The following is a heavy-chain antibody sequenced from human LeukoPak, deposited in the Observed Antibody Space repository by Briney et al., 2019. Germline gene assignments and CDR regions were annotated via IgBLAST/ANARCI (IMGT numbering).Heavy chain of an antibody. CDR1: GFTLSDYY. D-gene: IGHD1-26*01. CDR3: ARDGRNPKWGYYYYYMDV. J-gene: IGHJ6*03. CDR2: ISSSGSTI. Sequence: GGSLRLSCAASGFTLSDYYMSWIRQAPGKGLEWVSYISSSGSTIYYADSVKGRFTISRDNAKNSLYLQMNSLRAEDTAVYYCARDGRNPKWGYYYYYMDVWGKGTTVTVSS. V-gene: IGHV3-11*01.